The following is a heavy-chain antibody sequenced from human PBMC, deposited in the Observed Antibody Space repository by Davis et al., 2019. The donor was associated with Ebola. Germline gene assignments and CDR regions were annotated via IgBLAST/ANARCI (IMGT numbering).Heavy chain of an antibody. CDR3: AKPHGDYPYYYYGMDV. CDR1: GFTFSSYA. D-gene: IGHD4-17*01. Sequence: GESLKISCAASGFTFSSYAMSWVRQAPGKGLEWVSAISGSGGSTYYADSVKGRFTISRDNSKNTLYLQMNSLRAEDTAVYYCAKPHGDYPYYYYGMDVWGQGTTVTVSS. J-gene: IGHJ6*02. V-gene: IGHV3-23*01. CDR2: ISGSGGST.